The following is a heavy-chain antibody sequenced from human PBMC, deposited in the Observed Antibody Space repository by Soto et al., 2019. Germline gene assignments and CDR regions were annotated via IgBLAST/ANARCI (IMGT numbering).Heavy chain of an antibody. D-gene: IGHD6-6*01. V-gene: IGHV1-58*01. CDR2: IVVGSGNT. Sequence: QMQLVQSGPEVKKPGTSVKVSCKASGFTFTSSAVQWMRQARGQRLEWIGWIVVGSGNTNYAQKFQERVTITRDMSTSTAYMELSSLRSEDTAVYYCAADPGAARLGFFYYYGMDVWGQGTTVTVSS. CDR1: GFTFTSSA. CDR3: AADPGAARLGFFYYYGMDV. J-gene: IGHJ6*02.